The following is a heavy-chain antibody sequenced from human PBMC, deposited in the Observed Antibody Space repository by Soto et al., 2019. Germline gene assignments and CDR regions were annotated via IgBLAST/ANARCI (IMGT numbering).Heavy chain of an antibody. V-gene: IGHV3-11*01. J-gene: IGHJ4*02. Sequence: GGSLRLSCAASGFTFSDYYMSWIRQAPGKGLEWVSYISSSGSTIYYADSVKGRFTISRDNAKNSLYLQMNSLRAEDTAVYYCASPYYDILTGYFDYWGQGTLVTVSS. CDR3: ASPYYDILTGYFDY. CDR2: ISSSGSTI. D-gene: IGHD3-9*01. CDR1: GFTFSDYY.